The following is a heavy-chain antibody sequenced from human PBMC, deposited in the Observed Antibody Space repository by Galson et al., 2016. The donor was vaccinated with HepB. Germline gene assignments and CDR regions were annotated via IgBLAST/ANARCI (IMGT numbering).Heavy chain of an antibody. CDR2: ITNNGDTT. CDR1: GFSFSSYA. D-gene: IGHD2-21*01. V-gene: IGHV3-64D*06. Sequence: SLRLSCAASGFSFSSYAMDWVRQAPGKGLEFVSGITNNGDTTDYADSVKGRFTISRDNSKNTLYLQMSSLRAEDTAVYYCVTGPGHIEELRANEEYFQDWGQGTLVTVSS. J-gene: IGHJ1*01. CDR3: VTGPGHIEELRANEEYFQD.